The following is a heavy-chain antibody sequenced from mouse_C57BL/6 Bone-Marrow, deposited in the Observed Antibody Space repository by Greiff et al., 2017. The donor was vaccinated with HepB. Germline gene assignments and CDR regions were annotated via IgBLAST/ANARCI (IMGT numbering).Heavy chain of an antibody. V-gene: IGHV5-4*01. Sequence: DVKLVESGGGLVKPGGSLKLSCAASGFTFSSYAMSWVRQTPEKRLEWVATISDGGSYTYYPDNVKGRFTISRDNAKNNLYLQMSQLKSEDTAMYYCARDRDGYLLAYWGQGTRVTVSA. D-gene: IGHD2-3*01. J-gene: IGHJ3*01. CDR2: ISDGGSYT. CDR3: ARDRDGYLLAY. CDR1: GFTFSSYA.